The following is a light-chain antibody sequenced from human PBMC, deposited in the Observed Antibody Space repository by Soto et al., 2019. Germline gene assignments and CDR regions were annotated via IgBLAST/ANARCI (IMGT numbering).Light chain of an antibody. CDR1: NSDVGNSYNF. V-gene: IGLV2-14*03. CDR3: NSYSTSRSVV. J-gene: IGLJ2*01. Sequence: QSVLPQPASVSGSPGQSITISCTGTNSDVGNSYNFVSWYQQHPVQAPRLIIHNVSNRPSGVSSRFSGSKSGNTASLAVSGLQAEDEAIYYCNSYSTSRSVVFGGGTKLTVL. CDR2: NVS.